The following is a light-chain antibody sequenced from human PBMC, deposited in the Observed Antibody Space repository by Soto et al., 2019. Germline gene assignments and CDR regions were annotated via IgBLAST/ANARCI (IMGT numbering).Light chain of an antibody. J-gene: IGLJ1*01. CDR1: SSNIGAGYD. CDR3: QSYDSSLSGSYV. CDR2: GNS. V-gene: IGLV1-40*01. Sequence: QSVLTKPPSVSWAPGQRVTISCTGSSSNIGAGYDVHWYQQLPGTAPKLLISGNSNRPSGVPDRFSGSKSGTSASLAITGLQAEDEADYYCQSYDSSLSGSYVFGTGTKVTVL.